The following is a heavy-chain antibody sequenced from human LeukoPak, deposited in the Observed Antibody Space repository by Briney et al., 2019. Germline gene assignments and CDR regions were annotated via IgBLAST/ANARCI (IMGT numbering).Heavy chain of an antibody. CDR2: IIPIFGTA. J-gene: IGHJ5*02. CDR3: AGGRGYSYGPKEP. CDR1: GGTFSSYA. V-gene: IGHV1-69*13. D-gene: IGHD5-18*01. Sequence: GASVKVSCKASGGTFSSYAISWVRQAPGQGLEWVGGIIPIFGTANYAQKFQGRVTITADESTSTAYMELSSLRSEDTAVYYCAGGRGYSYGPKEPWGQGTLVTVSS.